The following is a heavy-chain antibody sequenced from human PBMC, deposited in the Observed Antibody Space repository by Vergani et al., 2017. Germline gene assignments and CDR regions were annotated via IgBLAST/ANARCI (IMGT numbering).Heavy chain of an antibody. CDR1: GFTFSTYA. V-gene: IGHV3-33*01. J-gene: IGHJ6*03. CDR3: VREVSYCGSTTCRNPSYVYYYHMDV. Sequence: QVQLVESGGGVVQPGRSLRLSCTSSGFTFSTYAMHWVRQAPGKGLEWVAIIYYDGSKKYYADSVKGRFTISRDNSRNTLDLLMSSLRAEDTAIYYCVREVSYCGSTTCRNPSYVYYYHMDVGGEGTTVTVSS. D-gene: IGHD2-21*01. CDR2: IYYDGSKK.